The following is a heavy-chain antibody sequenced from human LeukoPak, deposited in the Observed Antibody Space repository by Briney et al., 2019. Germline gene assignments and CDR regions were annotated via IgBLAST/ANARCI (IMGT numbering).Heavy chain of an antibody. J-gene: IGHJ4*02. D-gene: IGHD4/OR15-4a*01. V-gene: IGHV3-9*01. Sequence: PGRSLRLSCAASGFTFDDYAMHWARQAPGKGLEWVPGISWNSGSIGYADSVKGRFTISRDNAKNSLYLQMNSLRAEDTAVYYCARRAGAYSHPYDYWGQGTLVTVSS. CDR3: ARRAGAYSHPYDY. CDR2: ISWNSGSI. CDR1: GFTFDDYA.